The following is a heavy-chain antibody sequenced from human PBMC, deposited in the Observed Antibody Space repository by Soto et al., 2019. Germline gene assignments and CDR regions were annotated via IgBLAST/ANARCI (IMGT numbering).Heavy chain of an antibody. CDR2: ISGSGDST. D-gene: IGHD6-19*01. V-gene: IGHV3-23*01. J-gene: IGHJ2*01. CDR1: GFTFSSYA. CDR3: AKRGAGGYFDL. Sequence: EVQLLESGGGLVQPGGSLRLSCAASGFTFSSYAMNWVRQAPGKGLEWVSVISGSGDSTYYADSVKGRFTISRDNSKNTLYLQMNSLRAEDTAVYCCAKRGAGGYFDLWGRGTLVTVSS.